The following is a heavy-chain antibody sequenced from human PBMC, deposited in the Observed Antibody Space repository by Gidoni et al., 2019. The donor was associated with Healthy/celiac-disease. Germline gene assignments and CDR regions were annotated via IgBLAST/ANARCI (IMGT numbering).Heavy chain of an antibody. Sequence: EVQLVESGGGLVKPGGSLRLSCAASGFTFSSYSMNWVRQAPGKGLEWVSSISSSSSYIYYADSVKGRFTISRDNAKNSLYLQMNSLRAEDTAVYYCARDLLRGVDYYYGMDVWGQGTTVTVSS. CDR3: ARDLLRGVDYYYGMDV. CDR2: ISSSSSYI. V-gene: IGHV3-21*01. CDR1: GFTFSSYS. J-gene: IGHJ6*02. D-gene: IGHD3-10*01.